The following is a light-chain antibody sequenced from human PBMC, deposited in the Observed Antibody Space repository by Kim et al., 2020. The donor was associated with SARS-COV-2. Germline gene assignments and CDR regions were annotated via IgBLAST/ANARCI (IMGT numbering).Light chain of an antibody. V-gene: IGKV2D-29*01. CDR1: QSLLQSNGRTY. CDR3: MQSIQFPWK. J-gene: IGKJ1*01. Sequence: PASISCKSGQSLLQSNGRTYLYWYLQKPGQVPQLLIYEVSNRFSGVADRFSGSGSGTDFTLKISRVEAEDVGIYYCMQSIQFPWKFVQGTKVDIK. CDR2: EVS.